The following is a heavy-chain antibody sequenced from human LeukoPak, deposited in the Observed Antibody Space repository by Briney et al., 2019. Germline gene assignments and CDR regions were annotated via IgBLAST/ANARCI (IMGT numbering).Heavy chain of an antibody. CDR2: IYSGGST. D-gene: IGHD3-3*01. CDR3: ARGREYDFWSGPDY. J-gene: IGHJ4*02. Sequence: PGGSLRLSCATSGFTFSSFWMSWVRQAPGKGLEWVSVIYSGGSTYYADSVKGRFTISRDNSKNTLYLQMNSLRAEDTAVYYCARGREYDFWSGPDYWGQGTLVTVSS. CDR1: GFTFSSFW. V-gene: IGHV3-66*02.